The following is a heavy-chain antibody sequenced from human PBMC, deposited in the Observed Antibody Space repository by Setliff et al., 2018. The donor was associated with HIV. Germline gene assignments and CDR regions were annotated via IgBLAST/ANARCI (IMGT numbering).Heavy chain of an antibody. CDR1: GGSFSGYY. J-gene: IGHJ4*02. D-gene: IGHD6-19*01. V-gene: IGHV4-34*01. CDR2: INHSGST. Sequence: SETLSLTCAVYGGSFSGYYWSWIRQPPGKGLEWIGEINHSGSTNYNMSLWSRVTISLDASKNLFSLKLRSVAAADTGIYYCARLGSGWNWVTRIDYWGQGTLVTVSS. CDR3: ARLGSGWNWVTRIDY.